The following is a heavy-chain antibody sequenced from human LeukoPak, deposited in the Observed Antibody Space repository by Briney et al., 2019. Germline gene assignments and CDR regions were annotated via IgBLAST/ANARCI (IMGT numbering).Heavy chain of an antibody. J-gene: IGHJ6*03. CDR1: GFTFSSYA. CDR3: AREEWGILYYYYYYMDV. CDR2: ISYDGSNK. Sequence: GGSLRLSCAASGFTFSSYAMHWVRQAPGKGLEWVAVISYDGSNKYYADSVKGRFTISRDNSKNTLYLQMNSLRAEDTAVYYCAREEWGILYYYYYYMDVWGKGTTVTVSS. D-gene: IGHD3-3*01. V-gene: IGHV3-30-3*01.